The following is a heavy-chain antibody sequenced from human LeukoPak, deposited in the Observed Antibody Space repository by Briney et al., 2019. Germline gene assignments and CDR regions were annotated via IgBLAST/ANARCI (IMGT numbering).Heavy chain of an antibody. CDR3: ARGTLYSGWSYYFDY. CDR2: LSTSGSS. D-gene: IGHD6-19*01. Sequence: SETLSLTCSVSGGSISSGRYYWSWVRQPAGKGLEWIGRLSTSGSSNYNPSLKSRVVMSLDTSNNQFSLNLTSVTAADTAMYYCARGTLYSGWSYYFDYWGQGSQVTVSS. V-gene: IGHV4-61*02. J-gene: IGHJ4*02. CDR1: GGSISSGRYY.